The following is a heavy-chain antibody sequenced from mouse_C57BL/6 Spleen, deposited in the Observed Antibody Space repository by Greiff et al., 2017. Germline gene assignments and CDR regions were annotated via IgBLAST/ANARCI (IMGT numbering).Heavy chain of an antibody. CDR2: IDPSDSYT. CDR1: GYTFTSYW. V-gene: IGHV1-59*01. J-gene: IGHJ4*01. Sequence: QVQLQQPGAELVRPGTSVKLSCKASGYTFTSYWMHWVKQRPGQGLEWIGVIDPSDSYTNYNQKFKGKATLTVDTSSSTAYMQLSSLTYEDSAVYYCAREGGNYAMDYWGQGTSVTVSS. CDR3: AREGGNYAMDY.